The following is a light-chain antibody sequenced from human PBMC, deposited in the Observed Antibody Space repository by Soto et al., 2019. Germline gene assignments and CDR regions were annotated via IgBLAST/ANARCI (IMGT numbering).Light chain of an antibody. Sequence: EIMMTQSPGTLSASPGERATLSCRASQSVSSNLAWYQQKPGQAPRLLIYDVSTRATGIPARFSGSGSGTEFTLTISSLQSEDFAVYYCQQYNRWPLTFGQGTKVEIK. V-gene: IGKV3-15*01. J-gene: IGKJ1*01. CDR1: QSVSSN. CDR3: QQYNRWPLT. CDR2: DVS.